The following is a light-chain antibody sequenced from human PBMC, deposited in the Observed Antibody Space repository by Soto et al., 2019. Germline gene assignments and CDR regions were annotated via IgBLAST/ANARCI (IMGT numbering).Light chain of an antibody. V-gene: IGKV1-39*01. CDR1: QSISSY. CDR2: AAS. J-gene: IGKJ4*01. CDR3: QQTYNTPLT. Sequence: DIQMTQSPSSLSASVGDRVTITCRASQSISSYLNWYQQKPGKAPKLLIYAASSLQSGVPSRFSGSGSGTEFILTITSLQPEDFATYYCQQTYNTPLTFGGGTKVDIK.